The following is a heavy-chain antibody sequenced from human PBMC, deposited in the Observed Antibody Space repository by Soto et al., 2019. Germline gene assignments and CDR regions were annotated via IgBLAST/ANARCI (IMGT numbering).Heavy chain of an antibody. CDR3: ARRGRSIASGRGLGESYYFDY. Sequence: SETLSLTCTVSGGSISSSSYYWGWIRQPPGKGLEWIGSIYYSGSTYYNPSLKSRVTISVDTSKNQFSLKLSSVTAADTAVYYCARRGRSIASGRGLGESYYFDYWGQGTLVTVSS. J-gene: IGHJ4*02. CDR2: IYYSGST. D-gene: IGHD6-6*01. CDR1: GGSISSSSYY. V-gene: IGHV4-39*01.